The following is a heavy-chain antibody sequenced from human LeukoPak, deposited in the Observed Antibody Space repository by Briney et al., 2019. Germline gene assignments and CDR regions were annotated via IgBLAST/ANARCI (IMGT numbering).Heavy chain of an antibody. Sequence: GGSLRLSCAASGFTFSSSSMSWVRQAPGKGLEWVSAISPGGNTKYYADSLKGRFTISRDNSKNTLYLQINGLRAEDTAVYYCAKAGYTSSWPLDYWGQGTLVTVSS. CDR1: GFTFSSSS. V-gene: IGHV3-23*01. J-gene: IGHJ4*02. CDR2: ISPGGNTK. CDR3: AKAGYTSSWPLDY. D-gene: IGHD6-13*01.